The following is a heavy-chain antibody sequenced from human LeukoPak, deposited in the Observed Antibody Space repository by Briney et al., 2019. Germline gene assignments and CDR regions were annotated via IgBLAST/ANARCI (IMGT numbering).Heavy chain of an antibody. J-gene: IGHJ4*02. D-gene: IGHD5-24*01. CDR2: VDPEDGET. Sequence: GATVKISCKASGYTFTDYYMHWVQQAPGKGLEWMGRVDPEDGETIYAEKFQGRVTITADTSTDTAYMELSSLRSEDTAVYYCAKGEERWLQCLVDYWGQGTLVTVSS. CDR1: GYTFTDYY. V-gene: IGHV1-69-2*01. CDR3: AKGEERWLQCLVDY.